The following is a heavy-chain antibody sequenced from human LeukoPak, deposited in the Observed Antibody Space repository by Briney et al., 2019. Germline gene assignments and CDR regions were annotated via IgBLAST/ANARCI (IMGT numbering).Heavy chain of an antibody. Sequence: GSLRLSCAASGFTFSSYGMSWVRQAPGKGLEWVSAISGSGGSTYYADSVKGRFTISRDNSKNTLYLQMNSLRAEDTAVYYCAKGSYSSSWYDWFDPWGQGTLVTVSS. V-gene: IGHV3-23*01. J-gene: IGHJ5*02. CDR3: AKGSYSSSWYDWFDP. CDR2: ISGSGGST. D-gene: IGHD6-13*01. CDR1: GFTFSSYG.